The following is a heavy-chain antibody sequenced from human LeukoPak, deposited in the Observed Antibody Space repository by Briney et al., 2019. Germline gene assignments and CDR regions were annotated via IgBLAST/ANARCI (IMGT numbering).Heavy chain of an antibody. Sequence: GGSLRLSCAASGFTFSSYAMSWVRQAPGKGLEWVSAISGSGGSTYYADSVKGRFTISRDNSKNTLYLQMNSLRAEDTAVYYCARDPYSGSYGNYYYYFMDVWGKGTTVTVSS. CDR1: GFTFSSYA. D-gene: IGHD1-26*01. V-gene: IGHV3-23*01. CDR2: ISGSGGST. CDR3: ARDPYSGSYGNYYYYFMDV. J-gene: IGHJ6*03.